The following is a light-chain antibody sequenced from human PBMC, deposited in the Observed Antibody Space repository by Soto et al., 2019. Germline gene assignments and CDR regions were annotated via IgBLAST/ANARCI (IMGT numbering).Light chain of an antibody. CDR1: QSIGSY. J-gene: IGKJ1*01. V-gene: IGKV1-5*01. CDR3: QQYNSYST. Sequence: DIQMTQAPSSLSASVGDRVTITCRASQSIGSYVNWYQQKPGKAPKVLIYAASSLQSGVPSRFSGSGSGTEFTLTISSLQPDDFATYYCQQYNSYSTFGQGTKVDIK. CDR2: AAS.